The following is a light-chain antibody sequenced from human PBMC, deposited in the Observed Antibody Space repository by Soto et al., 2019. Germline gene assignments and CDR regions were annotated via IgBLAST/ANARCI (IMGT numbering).Light chain of an antibody. CDR3: GSWDSSLSAYV. CDR1: SSNIGGNS. CDR2: DDN. Sequence: QSVLTQPPSVPAAPGQKVTISCSGSSSNIGGNSVSWYQQLPGTAPKLLIYDDNKRPSGIPDRFSGSKSGTSATLGITGFQTGDEADYYCGSWDSSLSAYVFGTGTNVTVL. V-gene: IGLV1-51*01. J-gene: IGLJ1*01.